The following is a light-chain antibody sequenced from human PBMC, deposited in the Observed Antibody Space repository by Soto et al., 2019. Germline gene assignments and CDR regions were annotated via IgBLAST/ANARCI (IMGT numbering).Light chain of an antibody. CDR1: QTISSW. CDR3: QHYNSYSEA. Sequence: IHIPQSPSTLSGSVGDRVTITCRASQTISSWLAWYQQKPGKAPKLLIYKASTLKSGVPSRFSGSGSGTEFTLTISSLQPDDFATYYCQHYNSYSEAFGQGTKVDI. V-gene: IGKV1-5*03. CDR2: KAS. J-gene: IGKJ1*01.